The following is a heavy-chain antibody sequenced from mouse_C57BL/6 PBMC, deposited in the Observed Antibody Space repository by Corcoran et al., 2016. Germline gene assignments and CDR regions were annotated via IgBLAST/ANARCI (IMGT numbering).Heavy chain of an antibody. Sequence: EVQLQQAVAELVSPGASVKLSCTASGFNIKYTYMHWVKQRPEQGLEWTGRIDPANGNTKYAPKFQGKATITADTSSNTAYLQLSSLTSEDTAIYYCARGDYSLFDYWGQGTTLTVSS. CDR2: IDPANGNT. CDR3: ARGDYSLFDY. V-gene: IGHV14-3*01. D-gene: IGHD2-4*01. CDR1: GFNIKYTY. J-gene: IGHJ2*01.